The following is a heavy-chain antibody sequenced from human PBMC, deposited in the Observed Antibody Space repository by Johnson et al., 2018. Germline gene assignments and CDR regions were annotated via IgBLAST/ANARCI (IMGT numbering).Heavy chain of an antibody. V-gene: IGHV3-73*01. Sequence: VQLVESGGGLVQPGGSLKLSCAASGFTFSGSAMHWVRQASGKGLAWVGRIRSKANSYATAYAASVKGRFTIPRDDSKNTAYLQMNSLKTEDPAVYYCTRLVASTVVLEAYYYYSYMVVWGKGTTVTVSS. D-gene: IGHD2-15*01. CDR1: GFTFSGSA. CDR3: TRLVASTVVLEAYYYYSYMVV. CDR2: IRSKANSYAT. J-gene: IGHJ6*03.